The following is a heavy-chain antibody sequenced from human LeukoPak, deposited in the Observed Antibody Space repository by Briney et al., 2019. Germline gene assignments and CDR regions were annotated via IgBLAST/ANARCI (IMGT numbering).Heavy chain of an antibody. Sequence: PSETLSLTCTVSGGSISSGSDYWSWIRQPAGKGLEWSGRIYTSGSTNYNPSLKSRVTISVDTSKNQFSLKLSSVTAADTAVYYCASAEGRSGPGIASYWGQGTLVTVSS. V-gene: IGHV4-61*02. CDR2: IYTSGST. D-gene: IGHD6-13*01. J-gene: IGHJ4*02. CDR3: ASAEGRSGPGIASY. CDR1: GGSISSGSDY.